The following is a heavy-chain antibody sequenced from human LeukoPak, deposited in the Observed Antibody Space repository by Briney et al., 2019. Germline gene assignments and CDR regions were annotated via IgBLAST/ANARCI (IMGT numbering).Heavy chain of an antibody. CDR1: GYTFTNYG. CDR2: ISTYSGNT. V-gene: IGHV1-18*04. D-gene: IGHD6-13*01. Sequence: ASVKVSCKASGYTFTNYGISWVRQAPGQGPEWMGWISTYSGNTNYVQKLQGRVTMTTDTSTNTAYMELRSLRSDDTAVYYCARGRAAADDFDYWGQGTLVTVSS. CDR3: ARGRAAADDFDY. J-gene: IGHJ4*02.